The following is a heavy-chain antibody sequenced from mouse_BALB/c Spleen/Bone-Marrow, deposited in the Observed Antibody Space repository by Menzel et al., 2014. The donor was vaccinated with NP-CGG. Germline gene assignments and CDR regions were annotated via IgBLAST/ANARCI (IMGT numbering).Heavy chain of an antibody. CDR1: GFTFSSFG. V-gene: IGHV5-17*02. CDR3: TREGNWDDVDY. J-gene: IGHJ2*01. CDR2: ISSGSSTI. D-gene: IGHD4-1*01. Sequence: EVKLVESGGGLVQPGGSRKLSCAASGFTFSSFGMHWVRQAPEKGLEWVAYISSGSSTIFYADTVKGRFTVSRDNPKNTLYLQMTRLRSEDTAMYYCTREGNWDDVDYWGQGTTLTVSS.